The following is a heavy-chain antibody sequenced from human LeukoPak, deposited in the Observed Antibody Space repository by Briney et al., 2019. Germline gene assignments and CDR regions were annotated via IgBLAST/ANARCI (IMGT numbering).Heavy chain of an antibody. CDR2: INTNTGNP. V-gene: IGHV7-4-1*01. Sequence: ASVKVSCKASGYTFTSYGISWVRQAPGHGLEWMGWINTNTGNPTYAQGFTGRFVFSLDTSVSTAYLQIGSLKAEDTAVYYCARKKVEPDRYFDYWGQGTLVTVSS. CDR1: GYTFTSYG. CDR3: ARKKVEPDRYFDY. J-gene: IGHJ4*02. D-gene: IGHD1-14*01.